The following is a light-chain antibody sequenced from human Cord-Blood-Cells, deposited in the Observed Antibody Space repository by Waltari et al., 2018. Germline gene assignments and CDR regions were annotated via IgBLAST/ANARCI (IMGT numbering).Light chain of an antibody. CDR2: KAS. CDR1: QSISSW. V-gene: IGKV1-5*03. CDR3: QQYNSYSP. J-gene: IGKJ1*01. Sequence: DIQMTQSPSTLSASVGDRVTITCRASQSISSWLAWYQQKPGKAPKLLIYKASSLESGVPSRFSGSGSGTKFTLTISSLQPDDFATYYCQQYNSYSPVGQGTKVEIK.